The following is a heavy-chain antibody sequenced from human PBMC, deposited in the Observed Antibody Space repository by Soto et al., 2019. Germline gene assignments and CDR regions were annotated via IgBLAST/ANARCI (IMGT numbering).Heavy chain of an antibody. D-gene: IGHD6-13*01. CDR2: ISAYNGDT. CDR3: ATHQYQHQLAN. V-gene: IGHV1-18*01. J-gene: IGHJ4*02. Sequence: GASVKVSCKASGYTFTSYGISWVRQAPGQGLEWMGWISAYNGDTNYAQKLQGRVTMTTDTSTSTAYMQLSSLRSDDTALYYCATHQYQHQLANWGQGTPVTVYS. CDR1: GYTFTSYG.